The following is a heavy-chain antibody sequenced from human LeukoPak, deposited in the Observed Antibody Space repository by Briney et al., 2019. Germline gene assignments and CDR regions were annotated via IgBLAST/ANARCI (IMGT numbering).Heavy chain of an antibody. CDR2: IYYSGST. J-gene: IGHJ6*02. Sequence: SETLSLTCTVSGGSISSYYWSWIRQPPGKGLEWIGYIYYSGSTNYNPSLKSRVTISVDTSKNQFSLKLSSVTAADTAVYYCARARVVVVAAKSDYYGMDVRGQGTTVTVSS. V-gene: IGHV4-59*01. CDR3: ARARVVVVAAKSDYYGMDV. D-gene: IGHD2-15*01. CDR1: GGSISSYY.